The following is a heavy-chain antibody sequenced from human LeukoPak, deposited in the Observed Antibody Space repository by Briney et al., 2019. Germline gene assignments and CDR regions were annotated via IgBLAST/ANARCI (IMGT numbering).Heavy chain of an antibody. J-gene: IGHJ4*02. D-gene: IGHD3-16*02. CDR1: GYTFTGYY. CDR2: INPNSGGT. CDR3: ARDYVHYDYVWGSYRLNY. V-gene: IGHV1-2*02. Sequence: ASVKVSCKASGYTFTGYYIHWVRQAPGQGLEWMGWINPNSGGTNYAQKFQGRVTMTRDTSISTAYMELSRLRSDDTAVYYCARDYVHYDYVWGSYRLNYWGQGTLVTVSS.